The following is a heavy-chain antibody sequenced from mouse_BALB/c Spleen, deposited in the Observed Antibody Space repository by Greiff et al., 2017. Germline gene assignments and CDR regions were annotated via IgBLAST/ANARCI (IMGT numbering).Heavy chain of an antibody. Sequence: EVKLVESGGGLVQPGGSLKLSCAASGFTFSSYGMSWVRQTPDKRLELVATINSNGGSTYYPDSVKGRFTISRDNAKNTLYLQMSSLKSEDTAMYYCARDGPHFDYWGQGTTLTVSS. J-gene: IGHJ2*01. V-gene: IGHV5-6-3*01. CDR3: ARDGPHFDY. CDR2: INSNGGST. CDR1: GFTFSSYG.